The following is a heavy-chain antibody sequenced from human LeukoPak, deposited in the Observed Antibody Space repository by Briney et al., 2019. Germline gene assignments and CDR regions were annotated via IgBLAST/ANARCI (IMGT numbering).Heavy chain of an antibody. J-gene: IGHJ5*02. CDR1: GFTFSSYG. V-gene: IGHV3-33*01. CDR3: ARKATSGYSNCLDP. D-gene: IGHD3-22*01. CDR2: IWYDGSNK. Sequence: GGSLRLSCAASGFTFSSYGMHWVRQAPGKGLEWVAVIWYDGSNKYYADSVKGRFTISRDNSKNTLYLQMNSLRAEDTAVYYCARKATSGYSNCLDPWGQGTLVTVSS.